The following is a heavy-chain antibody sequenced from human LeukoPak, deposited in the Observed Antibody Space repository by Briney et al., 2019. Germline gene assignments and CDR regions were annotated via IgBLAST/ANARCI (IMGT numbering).Heavy chain of an antibody. D-gene: IGHD6-6*01. J-gene: IGHJ4*02. CDR3: AKDHSSSRDFDY. CDR2: IRYDGSNK. Sequence: GGSLRLSCAASGFTFSSYGMHWVRQAPGKGLEWVACIRYDGSNKYYADSVKGRFTISRDNSKNTLYLQMNSLRAEDTAVYYCAKDHSSSRDFDYWGQGTLVTVSS. V-gene: IGHV3-30*02. CDR1: GFTFSSYG.